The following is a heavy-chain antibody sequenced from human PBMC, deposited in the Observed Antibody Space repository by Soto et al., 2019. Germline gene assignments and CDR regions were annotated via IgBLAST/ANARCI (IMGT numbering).Heavy chain of an antibody. J-gene: IGHJ6*02. CDR3: ARYLLADPRSSSWYSPYYYYGMDV. V-gene: IGHV1-18*01. Sequence: QVQLVQSGAEVKKPGASVKVSCKASGYTFTSYGISWVRQAPGQGLEWMGWISAYNGNTNYAQKLQGRVTMTTDTSTSTAYMELRSLRSDNTAVYYCARYLLADPRSSSWYSPYYYYGMDVWGQGTTVTVSS. CDR2: ISAYNGNT. CDR1: GYTFTSYG. D-gene: IGHD6-13*01.